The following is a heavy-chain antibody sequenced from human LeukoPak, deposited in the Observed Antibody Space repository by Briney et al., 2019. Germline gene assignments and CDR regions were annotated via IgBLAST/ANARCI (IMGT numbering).Heavy chain of an antibody. J-gene: IGHJ5*02. D-gene: IGHD3-22*01. Sequence: SQTLSLTCTVSGGSISSGNYYWSWIRQPAGKGLEWIGRIYSSGSTNYNPSLKSRVTISVDTSKNQFSLRLSSVTAADTAVYYCARDINYYDSSGYYWFDPWGQGTLVTVSS. V-gene: IGHV4-61*02. CDR3: ARDINYYDSSGYYWFDP. CDR1: GGSISSGNYY. CDR2: IYSSGST.